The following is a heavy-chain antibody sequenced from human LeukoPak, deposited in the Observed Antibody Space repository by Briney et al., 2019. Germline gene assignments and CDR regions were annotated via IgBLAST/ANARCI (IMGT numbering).Heavy chain of an antibody. Sequence: ASVKVSCKASGYTFTGYYMHWVRQAPGQGLEWMGWINPNSGGTNYAQKFQGWVTMTRDTSISTAYMELSRLRSDDTAVYYCARDRIVGATHAFDIWGQGTMVTVSS. CDR3: ARDRIVGATHAFDI. CDR1: GYTFTGYY. V-gene: IGHV1-2*04. J-gene: IGHJ3*02. D-gene: IGHD1-26*01. CDR2: INPNSGGT.